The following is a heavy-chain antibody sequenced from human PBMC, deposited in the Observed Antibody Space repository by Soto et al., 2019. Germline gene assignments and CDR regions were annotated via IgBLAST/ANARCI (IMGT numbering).Heavy chain of an antibody. D-gene: IGHD3-22*01. CDR2: VYSTGTT. Sequence: SETLSLTCTVSGGSIRNYYWSWIRQPAGKGLEWIGRVYSTGTTNYNPSLRSRVAMSVDTSKNQFSLRLDSVTAADTATYFCARDEYYDSNNWFEHWGLGTLVTAPQ. V-gene: IGHV4-4*07. CDR3: ARDEYYDSNNWFEH. CDR1: GGSIRNYY. J-gene: IGHJ5*02.